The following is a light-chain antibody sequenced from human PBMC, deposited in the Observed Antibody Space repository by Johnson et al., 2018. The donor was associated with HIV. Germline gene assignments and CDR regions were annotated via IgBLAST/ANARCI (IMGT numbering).Light chain of an antibody. CDR1: SSNIGINY. Sequence: QSVLTQPPSVSAAPGQKVTISCSGSSSNIGINYVSWYQQLPGTAPKLLIYDNNKRPSGIPDRFSGSKSGTSATLGITGLQTGDEADYYCGTWDSSLSAGLYGFGTGTKVTVL. V-gene: IGLV1-51*01. CDR3: GTWDSSLSAGLYG. CDR2: DNN. J-gene: IGLJ1*01.